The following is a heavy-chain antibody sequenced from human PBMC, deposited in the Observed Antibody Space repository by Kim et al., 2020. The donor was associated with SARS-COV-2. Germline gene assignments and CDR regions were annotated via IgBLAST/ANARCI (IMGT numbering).Heavy chain of an antibody. CDR3: ARGPKPILYSHYYDSSGYYPDY. CDR1: GYTFTSYG. V-gene: IGHV1-18*01. Sequence: ASVKVSCKASGYTFTSYGISWVRQAPGQGLEWMGWISAYNGNTNYAQKLQGRVTMTTDTSTSTAYMELRSLRSDDTAVYYCARGPKPILYSHYYDSSGYYPDYWGQGTLVTVSS. D-gene: IGHD3-22*01. J-gene: IGHJ4*02. CDR2: ISAYNGNT.